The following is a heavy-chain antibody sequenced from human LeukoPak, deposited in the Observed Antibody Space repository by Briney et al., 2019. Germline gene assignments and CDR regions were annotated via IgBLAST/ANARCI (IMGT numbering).Heavy chain of an antibody. Sequence: GGSLRLSCAASGVTFSTYWVHWVRQPPGKGLEWVSALYIGGNTYYADSVRGRFTISRDNSKNTLYLQMNSLRAEDTAIYYCTTTAGYNYGQYWGQGTLVTVSS. CDR1: GVTFSTYW. D-gene: IGHD5-18*01. V-gene: IGHV3-53*01. J-gene: IGHJ4*02. CDR2: LYIGGNT. CDR3: TTTAGYNYGQY.